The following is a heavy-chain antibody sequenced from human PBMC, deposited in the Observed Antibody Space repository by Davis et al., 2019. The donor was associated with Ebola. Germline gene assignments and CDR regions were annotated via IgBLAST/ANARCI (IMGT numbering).Heavy chain of an antibody. Sequence: TRYSPSFQGQVTISADRSISTAYLQWSSLKASDTAMYYCARQTTVTTDFDYWGQGTLVTVPS. J-gene: IGHJ4*02. CDR3: ARQTTVTTDFDY. V-gene: IGHV5-51*01. D-gene: IGHD4-17*01. CDR2: T.